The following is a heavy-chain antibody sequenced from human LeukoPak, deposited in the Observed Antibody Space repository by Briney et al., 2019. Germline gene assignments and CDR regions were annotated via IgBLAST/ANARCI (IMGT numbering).Heavy chain of an antibody. V-gene: IGHV1-69*13. CDR3: ARSYERYNWNYGGENFDY. Sequence: ASVKVSCKASGGTFSSYAISWVRQAPGQGLEWMGGIIPIFGTANYAQKFQGRVTITADESTSTAYMELSSLRSEDTAVYYCARSYERYNWNYGGENFDYWGQGTLVTVSS. D-gene: IGHD1-7*01. CDR1: GGTFSSYA. J-gene: IGHJ4*02. CDR2: IIPIFGTA.